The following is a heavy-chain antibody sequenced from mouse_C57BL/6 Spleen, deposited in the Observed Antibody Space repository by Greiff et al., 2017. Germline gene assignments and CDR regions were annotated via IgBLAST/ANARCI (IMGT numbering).Heavy chain of an antibody. D-gene: IGHD2-13*01. CDR2: INPGSGGT. CDR3: ARGEMGLYYYAMDY. CDR1: GYAFTTYL. J-gene: IGHJ4*01. Sequence: VQLQQSGAELVRPGTSVKVSCKASGYAFTTYLIEWVKQRPGQGLEWIGVINPGSGGTNYNEKFKGKATLTADKSSSTAYMQLSSLTSEDSAVYVCARGEMGLYYYAMDYWGQGTSVTVSS. V-gene: IGHV1-54*01.